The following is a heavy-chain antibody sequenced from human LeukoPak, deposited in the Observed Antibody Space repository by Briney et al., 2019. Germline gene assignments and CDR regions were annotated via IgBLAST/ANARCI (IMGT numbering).Heavy chain of an antibody. J-gene: IGHJ3*02. CDR2: IYYSGST. Sequence: SETLSLTCTVSGGSISSYHWSWIRQPPGKGLEWIGYIYYSGSTKYNPSLKSRVTISVDTSKNQFSLKLSSVTAADTAVYYCARDSQITDAFDIWGQRTMVTVSS. V-gene: IGHV4-59*01. CDR1: GGSISSYH. D-gene: IGHD5-24*01. CDR3: ARDSQITDAFDI.